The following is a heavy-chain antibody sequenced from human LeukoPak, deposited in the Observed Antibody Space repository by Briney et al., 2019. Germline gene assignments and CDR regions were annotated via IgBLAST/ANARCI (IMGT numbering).Heavy chain of an antibody. J-gene: IGHJ4*02. CDR1: GGSISSRSYY. V-gene: IGHV4-39*01. CDR2: VYYSGST. Sequence: SETLSLTCTVSGGSISSRSYYWGWIRQSPGKGLEWIGSVYYSGSTYYNPSPKSRVTISVDTSKNQFSLKLSSVTAADTAVYYCARYSGSPLVYFDYWGQGSLVTVSS. CDR3: ARYSGSPLVYFDY. D-gene: IGHD1-26*01.